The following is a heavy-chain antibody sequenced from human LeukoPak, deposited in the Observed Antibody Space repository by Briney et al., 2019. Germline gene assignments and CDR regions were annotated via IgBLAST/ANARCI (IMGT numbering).Heavy chain of an antibody. CDR2: ISGSGGST. CDR3: ARTYYDILTGYNPYFDY. CDR1: GFTFSSYS. Sequence: GGSLRLSCAASGFTFSSYSMNWVRQVPGKGLEWVSAISGSGGSTYYADSVKGRFTISRDNSKNTLYLQMNSLRAEDTAVYFCARTYYDILTGYNPYFDYWGQGTLVTVSS. D-gene: IGHD3-9*01. V-gene: IGHV3-23*01. J-gene: IGHJ4*02.